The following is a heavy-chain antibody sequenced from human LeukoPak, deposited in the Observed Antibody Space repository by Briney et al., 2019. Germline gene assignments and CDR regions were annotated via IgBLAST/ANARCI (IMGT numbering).Heavy chain of an antibody. CDR1: GGTFSSYA. CDR2: IIPILGIA. V-gene: IGHV1-69*04. D-gene: IGHD3-3*01. Sequence: SVKVSCKASGGTFSSYAISWVRQAPGQGLEWMGRIIPILGIANYAQKFQGRVTITADKSTSTAYMELSSLRSEDTAVYYCARGPRVFGVVLSSHWFFDVWGRGTLVTVSS. CDR3: ARGPRVFGVVLSSHWFFDV. J-gene: IGHJ2*01.